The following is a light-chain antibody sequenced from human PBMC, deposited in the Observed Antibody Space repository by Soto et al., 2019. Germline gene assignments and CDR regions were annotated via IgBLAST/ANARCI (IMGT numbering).Light chain of an antibody. CDR3: QQYGSSPALT. J-gene: IGKJ4*01. CDR2: GAS. Sequence: EIVLTQSPGTLSLSPGERATLSCRASQSVSSSYLAWYQQKPGQAPRLLIYGASSRATGIPDRFSGSGSVTDFTLTISRLEPEDLAVYYCQQYGSSPALTFGGGTKVEIK. CDR1: QSVSSSY. V-gene: IGKV3-20*01.